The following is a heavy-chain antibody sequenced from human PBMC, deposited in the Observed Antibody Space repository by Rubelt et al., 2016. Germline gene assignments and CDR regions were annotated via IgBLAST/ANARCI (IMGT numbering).Heavy chain of an antibody. CDR2: INHSGST. D-gene: IGHD2-8*01. Sequence: QLQLQESGPGLVKPSETLSLTCTVSGGSISSSSYYWSWIRQPPGKGLEWIGEINHSGSTNYNPSLKGRVTCSVDTSKSQFSRNRRSGAAADTAVYYCARGYCTNGVCSRPYYFDYWGQGTLVTVSS. J-gene: IGHJ4*02. CDR3: ARGYCTNGVCSRPYYFDY. CDR1: GGSISSSSYY. V-gene: IGHV4-39*07.